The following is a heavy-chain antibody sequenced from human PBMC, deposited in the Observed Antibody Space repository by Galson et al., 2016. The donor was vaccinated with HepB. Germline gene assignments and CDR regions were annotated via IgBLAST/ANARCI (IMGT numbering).Heavy chain of an antibody. Sequence: EPLSLTCGVSGGSFSGYFWSWIRQPPGKGLEWIGEINHDGGTNYDSSLKSRVTISVDTSKNQFSLKLTSVTAADTAVYYCAREGGAAAGTEYFQHWGQGTLVTVSS. CDR3: AREGGAAAGTEYFQH. CDR2: INHDGGT. J-gene: IGHJ1*01. V-gene: IGHV4-34*01. CDR1: GGSFSGYF. D-gene: IGHD6-13*01.